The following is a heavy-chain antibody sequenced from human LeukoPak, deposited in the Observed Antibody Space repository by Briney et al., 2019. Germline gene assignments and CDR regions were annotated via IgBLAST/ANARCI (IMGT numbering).Heavy chain of an antibody. CDR3: ASAYSSSWYDY. V-gene: IGHV4-59*01. CDR1: GGSISSYY. Sequence: SETLSLTCTVAGGSISSYYWSWIRQPPGKGLEWIGYIYYSGSTNYNPSLKSRVTISVDTSKNQFSLKLSSVTAADTAVYYCASAYSSSWYDYWGQGTLVTVSS. D-gene: IGHD6-13*01. J-gene: IGHJ4*02. CDR2: IYYSGST.